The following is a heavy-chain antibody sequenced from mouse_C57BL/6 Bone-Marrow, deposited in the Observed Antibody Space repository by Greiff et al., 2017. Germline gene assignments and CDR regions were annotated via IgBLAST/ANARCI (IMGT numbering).Heavy chain of an antibody. Sequence: EVKLVESGGDLVKPGGSLKLSCAASGFTFSSYGMSWVRQTPDTRLEWVATISSGGGYTYYPDSVKGRFTISRDNAKNTLYLQMSSLKSEDTAMYYCARHDYGSYYWYFDVWGTGTTVTVSS. V-gene: IGHV5-6*01. D-gene: IGHD1-1*01. J-gene: IGHJ1*03. CDR3: ARHDYGSYYWYFDV. CDR2: ISSGGGYT. CDR1: GFTFSSYG.